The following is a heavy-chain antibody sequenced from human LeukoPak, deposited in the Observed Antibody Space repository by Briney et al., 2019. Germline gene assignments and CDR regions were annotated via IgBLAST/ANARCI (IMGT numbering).Heavy chain of an antibody. J-gene: IGHJ5*02. CDR1: GGSISSGDYY. CDR3: ARFEKEYPSLYWFDP. D-gene: IGHD2/OR15-2a*01. CDR2: IYYSGST. V-gene: IGHV4-30-4*01. Sequence: TSETLSLTCTVSGGSISSGDYYWSWIRQPPGKGLEWIGYIYYSGSTYYNPSLKSRVTISVDTSKNQFSLKLSSVTAADTAVYYCARFEKEYPSLYWFDPWGQGTLVTVSS.